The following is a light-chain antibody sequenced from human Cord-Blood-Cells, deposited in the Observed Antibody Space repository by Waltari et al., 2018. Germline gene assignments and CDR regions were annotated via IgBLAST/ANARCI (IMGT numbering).Light chain of an antibody. V-gene: IGLV2-11*01. CDR3: CSYAGSYTFDV. CDR2: DVS. CDR1: SSDVGGYNY. Sequence: QSALTQPRSVSGSPGQSVTISCTGTSSDVGGYNYVSWYQQHPGKAPKLMIYDVSKRPAGVPDRCSGSKSGNTASLTISGLQAEEEADYYCCSYAGSYTFDVFGTGTKVTVL. J-gene: IGLJ1*01.